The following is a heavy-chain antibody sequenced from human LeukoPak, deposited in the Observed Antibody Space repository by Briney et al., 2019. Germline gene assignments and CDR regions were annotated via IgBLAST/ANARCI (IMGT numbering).Heavy chain of an antibody. Sequence: ESGGSLRLSCAASGFTFSSYAMRWVRQAPGKGLEWIGEINHSGSTNYNPSPKSRVTISVDTSKNQFSLKPSSVTAADTAVYYCARGAPESSWGQGTLVTVSS. CDR3: ARGAPESS. CDR1: GFTFSSYA. V-gene: IGHV4-34*01. J-gene: IGHJ5*02. CDR2: INHSGST.